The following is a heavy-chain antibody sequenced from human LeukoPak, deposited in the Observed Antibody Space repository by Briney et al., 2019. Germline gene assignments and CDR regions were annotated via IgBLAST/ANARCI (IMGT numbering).Heavy chain of an antibody. D-gene: IGHD3-10*01. V-gene: IGHV4-59*01. CDR1: GGSISSYY. CDR2: IYYTGKT. Sequence: TSETLSLTCTVSGGSISSYYWSWLRQPPGKALEWIGYIYYTGKTYYNPSLEGRVTILVDTSRNHSSVKLSSVTAADTAVYYCARSQNYYGSGDYWSQGTLVTVSS. CDR3: ARSQNYYGSGDY. J-gene: IGHJ4*02.